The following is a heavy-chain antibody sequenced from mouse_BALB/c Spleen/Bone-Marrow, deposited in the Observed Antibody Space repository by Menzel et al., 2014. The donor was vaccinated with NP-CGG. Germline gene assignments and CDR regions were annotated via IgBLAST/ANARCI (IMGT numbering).Heavy chain of an antibody. V-gene: IGHV10S3*01. CDR2: IRSKSNNYAT. Sequence: GKLMGSGGGLGQPKGSLKPSCAASGFTFNTNAMNWVRQAPGKGLEWVARIRSKSNNYATYYADSVKDRFTISRDDSQSMLYLQMNNLKTEDAAMYYCVRDNWSWFAYLSHATLATISA. CDR3: VRDNWSWFAY. CDR1: GFTFNTNA. J-gene: IGHJ3*01. D-gene: IGHD4-1*01.